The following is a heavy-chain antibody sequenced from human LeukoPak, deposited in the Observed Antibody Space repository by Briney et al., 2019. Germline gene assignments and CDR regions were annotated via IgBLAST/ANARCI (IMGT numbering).Heavy chain of an antibody. CDR3: AKGVTEGRLRYFDWLPFFDY. J-gene: IGHJ4*02. Sequence: PGGSLRLSCAASGFTFSSYAMSWVRQAPGKGLEWVSAISGSGGSTYYADSVKGRFTISRDNSKNTLYLQMNSLRAEDTAVYYCAKGVTEGRLRYFDWLPFFDYWGQGTLVTVSS. D-gene: IGHD3-9*01. CDR2: ISGSGGST. CDR1: GFTFSSYA. V-gene: IGHV3-23*01.